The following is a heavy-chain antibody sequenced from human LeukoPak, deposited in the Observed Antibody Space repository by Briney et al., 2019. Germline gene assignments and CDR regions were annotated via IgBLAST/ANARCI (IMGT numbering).Heavy chain of an antibody. D-gene: IGHD7-27*01. CDR1: GFTFSSYA. CDR3: AKERLTGDYAGYYYFGMDV. Sequence: GGSLRLSCAASGFTFSSYAMSWVRQAPGKGLEWVSAISGSGGSTYYADSVKGRFTISRDNSKTTLYLQVNSLRVEDTSVYYCAKERLTGDYAGYYYFGMDVWGQGTTVTVSS. J-gene: IGHJ6*02. V-gene: IGHV3-23*01. CDR2: ISGSGGST.